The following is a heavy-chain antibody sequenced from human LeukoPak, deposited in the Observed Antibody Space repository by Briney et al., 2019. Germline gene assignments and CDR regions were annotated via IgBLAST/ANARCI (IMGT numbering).Heavy chain of an antibody. Sequence: ASVKVSCKASGYTFTSYYMHWVRQAPGQGLEWMGIINPSGGSTSYAQKFQGRVTMTTDTSTSTAYMELRSLRSDDTAVYYCARAGYCSSTSCYKGFDYWGQGTLVTVSS. V-gene: IGHV1-46*01. D-gene: IGHD2-2*03. J-gene: IGHJ4*02. CDR3: ARAGYCSSTSCYKGFDY. CDR2: INPSGGST. CDR1: GYTFTSYY.